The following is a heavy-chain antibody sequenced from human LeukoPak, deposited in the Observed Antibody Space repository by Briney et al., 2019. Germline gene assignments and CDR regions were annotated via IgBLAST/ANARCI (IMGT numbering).Heavy chain of an antibody. Sequence: SETLSLTCFVSGGSISGSHWSWIRQSPGKGLEWIGYIHYTGITDYNPSLRSRVTLSIDLSKNQFSLRLSSVTAADTAVYYCARTGGDCSSGLCYYAMDVWGQGTMVTVSS. CDR2: IHYTGIT. CDR1: GGSISGSH. J-gene: IGHJ6*02. V-gene: IGHV4-59*01. D-gene: IGHD2-21*02. CDR3: ARTGGDCSSGLCYYAMDV.